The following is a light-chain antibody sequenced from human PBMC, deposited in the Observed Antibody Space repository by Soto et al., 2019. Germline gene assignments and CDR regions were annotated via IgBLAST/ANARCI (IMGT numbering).Light chain of an antibody. CDR2: GAS. J-gene: IGKJ5*01. CDR1: QPVSDK. CDR3: QQYDQWPIT. V-gene: IGKV3-15*01. Sequence: ESVLTQSPGTLSLSPGERATRSCWASQPVSDKLAWYQQKPGQAPRLLIYGASARALGIPDRFSGSGSGTEFSFTVTSLQSEDFAVYYCQQYDQWPITFGQGTRLEIK.